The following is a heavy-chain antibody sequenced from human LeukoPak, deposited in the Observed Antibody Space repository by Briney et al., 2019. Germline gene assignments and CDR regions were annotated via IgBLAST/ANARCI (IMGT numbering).Heavy chain of an antibody. CDR1: GGSFSGYY. J-gene: IGHJ6*02. D-gene: IGHD1-1*01. CDR3: AVQLPPYYYYYYGMGV. Sequence: PSETLSLTCAVYGGSFSGYYWSWIRQPPGKGLEWIGEINHSGSTNYNPSLKSRVTISVDTSKNQFSLKLSSVTAADTAVYYCAVQLPPYYYYYYGMGVWGQGTTVTVSS. V-gene: IGHV4-34*01. CDR2: INHSGST.